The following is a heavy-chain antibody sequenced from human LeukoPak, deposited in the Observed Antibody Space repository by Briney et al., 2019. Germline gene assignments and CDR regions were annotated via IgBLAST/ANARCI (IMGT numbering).Heavy chain of an antibody. Sequence: PSETLSLTCTVSGGSISSYYWSWVRQSPGKGLEWIGYIHSSGSPNYNPSLKSRLTISVDTSKSHFSLNLSSVTAADTAVYYCARGGIVGATVNAFDIWGQGTMVTVSS. J-gene: IGHJ3*02. V-gene: IGHV4-59*01. D-gene: IGHD1-26*01. CDR3: ARGGIVGATVNAFDI. CDR2: IHSSGSP. CDR1: GGSISSYY.